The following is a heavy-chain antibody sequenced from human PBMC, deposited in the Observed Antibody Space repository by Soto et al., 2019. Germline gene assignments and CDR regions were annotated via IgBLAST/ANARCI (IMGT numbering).Heavy chain of an antibody. Sequence: EVQLVESGGGLVQPGRSLRLSCAASGFTFDDYAMHWVRQAPGKGLEWVSGISWNSGSIGYADSVKGRFTISRDNAKNSXYXXMNSLRAEDTALYYCAKDIGGPYSYARNYYYGMDVWGQGTTVTVSS. CDR3: AKDIGGPYSYARNYYYGMDV. D-gene: IGHD5-18*01. V-gene: IGHV3-9*01. CDR1: GFTFDDYA. CDR2: ISWNSGSI. J-gene: IGHJ6*02.